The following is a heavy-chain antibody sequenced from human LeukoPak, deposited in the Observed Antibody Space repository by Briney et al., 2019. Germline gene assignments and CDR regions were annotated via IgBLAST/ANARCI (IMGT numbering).Heavy chain of an antibody. J-gene: IGHJ4*02. Sequence: SETLSLTGTGSGGSIYGDSWSWLRQPPGKGLEWIGYIYYSGSTNYNPSLKSRVTISVDTSKNQFSLKLSSVTAADTAVYYCARRGHGSVSFIRRRSVQWGRGTLVTVSS. CDR3: ARRGHGSVSFIRRRSVQ. CDR1: GGSIYGDS. CDR2: IYYSGST. D-gene: IGHD1-14*01. V-gene: IGHV4-59*08.